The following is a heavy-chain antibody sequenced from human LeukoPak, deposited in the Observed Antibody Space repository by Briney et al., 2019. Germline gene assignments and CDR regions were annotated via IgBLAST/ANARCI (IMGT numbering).Heavy chain of an antibody. CDR3: AKDIAAAAQGGFDY. J-gene: IGHJ4*02. CDR2: ISWNSGSI. Sequence: GRSLRLSCAASGFTFDDYAMHWVRQAPGKGLEWVSGISWNSGSIGYADSAKGRFTISRDNAKNSLYLQMNSLRAEDTALYYCAKDIAAAAQGGFDYWGQGTLVTVSS. V-gene: IGHV3-9*01. D-gene: IGHD2-2*01. CDR1: GFTFDDYA.